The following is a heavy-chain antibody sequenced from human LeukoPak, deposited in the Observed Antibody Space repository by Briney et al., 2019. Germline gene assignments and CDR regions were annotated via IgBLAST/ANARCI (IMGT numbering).Heavy chain of an antibody. J-gene: IGHJ5*02. CDR1: GGTFSSYA. CDR3: ARELSIVLMVYAPNWFDP. V-gene: IGHV1-69*05. D-gene: IGHD2-8*01. Sequence: GSSVKVSCKASGGTFSSYAISWLRQAPGQGLEWMGGTIPLFDSASYAQKFQGRVTMTRDMSTSTVYMELSSLRSEDTAVYYCARELSIVLMVYAPNWFDPWGQGTLVTVSS. CDR2: TIPLFDSA.